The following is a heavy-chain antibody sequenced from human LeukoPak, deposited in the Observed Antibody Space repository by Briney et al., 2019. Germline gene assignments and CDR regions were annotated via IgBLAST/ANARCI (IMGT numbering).Heavy chain of an antibody. J-gene: IGHJ4*02. CDR3: ARDIEAAGLFFDY. CDR2: IKYDGSEK. Sequence: GGSLRLSCAASGFTLSSYWMSWVRQAPGKGLEWVANIKYDGSEKNYVDSVKGRFAISRDNARNSLYLQMNSLRAEDTAVYDCARDIEAAGLFFDYWGRGTLVTVSS. D-gene: IGHD6-13*01. CDR1: GFTLSSYW. V-gene: IGHV3-7*01.